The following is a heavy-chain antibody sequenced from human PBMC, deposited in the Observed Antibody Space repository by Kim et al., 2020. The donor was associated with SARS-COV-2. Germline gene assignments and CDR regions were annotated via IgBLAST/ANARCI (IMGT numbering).Heavy chain of an antibody. D-gene: IGHD1-26*01. V-gene: IGHV1-18*01. CDR1: GYTFTSYG. Sequence: ASVKVSCKASGYTFTSYGISWVRQAPGQGLEWMGWISAYNGNTNYAQKLQGRVTMTTDTSTSTAYMELRSLRSDDTAVYYCARETTLRGWELRDYWGQGTLVTVSS. CDR2: ISAYNGNT. CDR3: ARETTLRGWELRDY. J-gene: IGHJ4*02.